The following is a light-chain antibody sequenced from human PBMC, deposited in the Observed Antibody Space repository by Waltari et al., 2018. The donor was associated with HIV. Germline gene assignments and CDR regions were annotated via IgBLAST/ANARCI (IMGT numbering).Light chain of an antibody. CDR1: SSDVGSCNV. Sequence: QSALTQPASVSGSPGQSISISCTGTSSDVGSCNVVSWYQQHPGKAPKLLFYEGTKRPSGVSNRFSASKSGNTASLTIAGLQAEGEADYYCCSCATPNTRVLGGGTKLTVL. CDR3: CSCATPNTRV. J-gene: IGLJ3*02. V-gene: IGLV2-23*01. CDR2: EGT.